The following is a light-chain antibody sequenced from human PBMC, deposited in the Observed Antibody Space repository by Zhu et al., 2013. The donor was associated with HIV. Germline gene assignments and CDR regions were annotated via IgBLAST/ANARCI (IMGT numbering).Light chain of an antibody. J-gene: IGKJ2*01. CDR3: QQYYSGPRT. CDR1: QSVLYSSNNKNY. V-gene: IGKV4-1*01. CDR2: WAS. Sequence: DIVMTQSPDSLAVSLGERATINCKSSQSVLYSSNNKNYLAWYQQNPGQPPKLLIYWASTRESGVPDRFSGSGSGTDFTLSISSLQAEDVAVYYCQQYYSGPRTLVQGTEAGGSN.